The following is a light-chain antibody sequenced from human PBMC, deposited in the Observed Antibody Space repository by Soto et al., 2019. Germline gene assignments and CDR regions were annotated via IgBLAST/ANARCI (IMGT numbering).Light chain of an antibody. Sequence: QSVLTQPASVSGSLGQSITISCTGTTSDVGGYNYVSWYQQHPGKAPILMIYEVTNRPSGVSNRFSGSKSGNTASLTISGLQVEDEAGYYCGSYTGSITYVFGNGTKVTVL. J-gene: IGLJ1*01. V-gene: IGLV2-14*01. CDR1: TSDVGGYNY. CDR3: GSYTGSITYV. CDR2: EVT.